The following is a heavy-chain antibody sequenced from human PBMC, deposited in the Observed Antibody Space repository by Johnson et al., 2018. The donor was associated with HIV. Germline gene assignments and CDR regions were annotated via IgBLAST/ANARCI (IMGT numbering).Heavy chain of an antibody. CDR1: GFTFSSYG. CDR3: AKARGELLGFDAFDI. D-gene: IGHD1-26*01. V-gene: IGHV3-30*02. CDR2: IRYDGSNT. J-gene: IGHJ3*02. Sequence: QVQLVESGGGVVQPGGSLRLSCAASGFTFSSYGMHWVRQAPGKGLEWVAFIRYDGSNTYYAESVKGRFTISRDNSKNTLYLQMNSLRAEDTAVYYCAKARGELLGFDAFDIWGQGTMVTVSS.